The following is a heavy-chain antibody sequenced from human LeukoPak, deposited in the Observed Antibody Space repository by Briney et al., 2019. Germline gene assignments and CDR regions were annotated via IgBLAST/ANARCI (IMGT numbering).Heavy chain of an antibody. CDR3: AGSASGSYYYYYYMDV. J-gene: IGHJ6*03. CDR2: IYTSGST. Sequence: SETLSLTCTVSGGSISSYYWSWLRQPPGKGLEWIGYIYTSGSTNYNPSLKSRVTISVDTSKHQFSLKLRSVPAAHTAVYYCAGSASGSYYYYYYMDVWGKGTTVTVSS. CDR1: GGSISSYY. V-gene: IGHV4-4*09. D-gene: IGHD2-15*01.